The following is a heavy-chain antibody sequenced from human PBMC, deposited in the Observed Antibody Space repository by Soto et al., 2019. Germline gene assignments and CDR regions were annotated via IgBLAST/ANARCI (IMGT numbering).Heavy chain of an antibody. D-gene: IGHD5-12*01. CDR1: GFTFDDYG. Sequence: GGSLRLSCAASGFTFDDYGMSWVRQAPGKGLEWVSGINWNGGSTGYADSVKGRFTISRDNAKNSLYLQMNSLRAEDTALYYCARDPYGSRGYSGYDPPGGAFDIWGQGTMITVSS. CDR2: INWNGGST. CDR3: ARDPYGSRGYSGYDPPGGAFDI. J-gene: IGHJ3*02. V-gene: IGHV3-20*04.